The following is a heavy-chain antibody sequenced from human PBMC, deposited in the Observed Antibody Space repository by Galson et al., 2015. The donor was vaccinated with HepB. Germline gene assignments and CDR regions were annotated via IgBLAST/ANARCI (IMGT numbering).Heavy chain of an antibody. D-gene: IGHD4-17*01. CDR1: GFTFGDYA. Sequence: SLRLSCAASGFTFGDYAMSWVRQAPGKGLEWVGFIRSKAYGGTTEYAASVKGRFTISRDDSKSIAYLQMNSLKTEDTAVYYCTRHDYVTPYYFDYWGQGTLVTVSS. J-gene: IGHJ4*02. CDR3: TRHDYVTPYYFDY. V-gene: IGHV3-49*04. CDR2: IRSKAYGGTT.